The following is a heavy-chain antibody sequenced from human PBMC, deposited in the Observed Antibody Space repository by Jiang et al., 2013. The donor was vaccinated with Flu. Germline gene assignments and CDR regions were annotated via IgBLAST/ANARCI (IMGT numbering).Heavy chain of an antibody. J-gene: IGHJ6*02. V-gene: IGHV3-23*01. D-gene: IGHD2-15*01. CDR3: ARLPRINGMDV. Sequence: VSAISGSGGSTYYADSVKGRFTISRDNSKNTLYLQMNSLRAEDTAVYYCARLPRINGMDVWGQGTTVTVSS. CDR2: ISGSGGST.